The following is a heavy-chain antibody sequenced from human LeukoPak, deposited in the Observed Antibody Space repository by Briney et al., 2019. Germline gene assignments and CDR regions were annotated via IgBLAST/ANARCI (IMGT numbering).Heavy chain of an antibody. D-gene: IGHD1-26*01. CDR2: IYYSGST. CDR3: ARTNGIVGATGY. V-gene: IGHV4-39*07. CDR1: SGSISSSSYY. Sequence: SETLSLTCTVSSGSISSSSYYWGWIRQPPGKGLEWIGSIYYSGSTYSNPSLRSRLTISVDTSKNQFSLRLSSVTAADTAVYYCARTNGIVGATGYRGQGTLVTVSS. J-gene: IGHJ4*02.